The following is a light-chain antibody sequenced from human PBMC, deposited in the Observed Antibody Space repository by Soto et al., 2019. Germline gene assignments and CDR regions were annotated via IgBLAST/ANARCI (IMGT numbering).Light chain of an antibody. CDR3: QQDGSSPLT. Sequence: EIVLTQSPGTLSLSPGERATLSCRASQSVSSSYLAWYQQKPGQAPRLLIYGSSSRATVIPDRFSGSGSGTDFTLTISRLEPEDFAVYYCQQDGSSPLTFGPGTKVDIK. CDR1: QSVSSSY. V-gene: IGKV3-20*01. J-gene: IGKJ3*01. CDR2: GSS.